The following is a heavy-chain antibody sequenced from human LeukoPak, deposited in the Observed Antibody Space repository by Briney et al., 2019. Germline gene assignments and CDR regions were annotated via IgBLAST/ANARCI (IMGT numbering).Heavy chain of an antibody. J-gene: IGHJ3*02. D-gene: IGHD6-19*01. CDR2: IYYSGST. CDR1: GGSISSSSYY. CDR3: ARRSVVAGLGAFDI. V-gene: IGHV4-39*01. Sequence: PSETLSFTCTVSGGSISSSSYYWGWIRQPPGKGLEWIGSIYYSGSTYYNPSLKSRVTISVDTSKNQFSLKLSSVTAADTAVYYCARRSVVAGLGAFDIWGQGTMVTVSS.